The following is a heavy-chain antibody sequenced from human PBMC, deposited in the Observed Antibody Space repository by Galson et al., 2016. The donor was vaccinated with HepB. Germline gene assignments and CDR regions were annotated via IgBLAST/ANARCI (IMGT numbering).Heavy chain of an antibody. CDR3: ARAVHGSGSYWDK. V-gene: IGHV3-30*04. Sequence: SLRLSCAASGFTFSSYAMHWVRQAPGKGLEWVAVISYDGSYESYAGAVKGRFTISRDNFKNTLYLHLNSLRAEETAVYYCARAVHGSGSYWDKWGQGTQVTVSS. D-gene: IGHD3-10*01. J-gene: IGHJ4*02. CDR1: GFTFSSYA. CDR2: ISYDGSYE.